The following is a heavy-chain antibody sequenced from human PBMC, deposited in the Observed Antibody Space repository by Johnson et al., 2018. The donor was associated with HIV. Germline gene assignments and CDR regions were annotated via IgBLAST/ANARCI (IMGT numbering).Heavy chain of an antibody. CDR3: ASPSLYGVGWAFDI. V-gene: IGHV3-53*01. CDR1: GFTVSSNY. Sequence: VQLVESGGGLIQPGGSLRLSCAASGFTVSSNYMSWVRQAPGKGLEWVSVIYSGGSTYYADSVKGRFTISRDNSKNTLYLQLNSRRAEDTAVYYCASPSLYGVGWAFDIWGQGTMVTVSS. D-gene: IGHD2-2*02. CDR2: IYSGGST. J-gene: IGHJ3*02.